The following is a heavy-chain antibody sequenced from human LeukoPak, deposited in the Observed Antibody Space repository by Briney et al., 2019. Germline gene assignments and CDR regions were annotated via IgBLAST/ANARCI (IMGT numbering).Heavy chain of an antibody. J-gene: IGHJ4*02. Sequence: GGSLRLSCAASGFTFSSYGMTWVRQAPGKGLEWVSYIGSSSSTIYYADSVKGRFTISRDNAKNSLYLQMNSLRDGDTAVYYCAREVTSGYWGQGTLVTVSS. V-gene: IGHV3-48*02. CDR2: IGSSSSTI. CDR3: AREVTSGY. CDR1: GFTFSSYG. D-gene: IGHD6-6*01.